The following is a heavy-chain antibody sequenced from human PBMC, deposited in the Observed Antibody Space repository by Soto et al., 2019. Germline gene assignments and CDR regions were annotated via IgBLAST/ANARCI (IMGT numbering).Heavy chain of an antibody. CDR1: GYTFTSYG. CDR2: ISAYNGNT. V-gene: IGHV1-18*04. Sequence: VASVKVSCKASGYTFTSYGISWVLQAPGQGLEWMGWISAYNGNTNYAQKLQGRVTMTTDTSTSTAYMELRSLRSDDTAVYYCAREGRITIFGVVGGNGMDVWGQGTTVTVSS. CDR3: AREGRITIFGVVGGNGMDV. D-gene: IGHD3-3*01. J-gene: IGHJ6*02.